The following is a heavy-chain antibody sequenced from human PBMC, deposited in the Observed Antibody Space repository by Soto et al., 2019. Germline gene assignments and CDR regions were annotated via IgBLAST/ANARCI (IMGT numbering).Heavy chain of an antibody. CDR2: IYYSGST. Sequence: QVQLQESGPGLVKPSQTLSLTCTVSGGSISSGDYYWSWIRQPPGKGLEWIGYIYYSGSTYYNPSLKSRVTISVDTSKNQFSLKLSSVTAADTAVYYCARRLVATTGANWFDPWGQGTLVTVSP. V-gene: IGHV4-30-4*01. CDR3: ARRLVATTGANWFDP. D-gene: IGHD5-12*01. CDR1: GGSISSGDYY. J-gene: IGHJ5*02.